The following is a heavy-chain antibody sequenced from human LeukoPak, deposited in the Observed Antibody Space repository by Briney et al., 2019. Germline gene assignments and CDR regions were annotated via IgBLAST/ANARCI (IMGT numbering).Heavy chain of an antibody. J-gene: IGHJ4*02. V-gene: IGHV3-7*01. CDR1: GFTFSSYW. D-gene: IGHD1-1*01. CDR2: IKQDGSEK. Sequence: PGGSLRLSCAASGFTFSSYWMSWVRQAPGKGLEWVVNIKQDGSEKYYVDSVEGRFTISRDNAKNSLYLQMNSPRVEDTAIYYCARAPERGTTDYWGQGTLVTVSS. CDR3: ARAPERGTTDY.